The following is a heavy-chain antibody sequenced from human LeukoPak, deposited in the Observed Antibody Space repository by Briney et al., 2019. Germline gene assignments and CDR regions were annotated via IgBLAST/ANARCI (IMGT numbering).Heavy chain of an antibody. CDR2: IYSGGDT. D-gene: IGHD2-8*01. Sequence: GGSLRLSCAVSEFTVYNSYMSWVRQAPGKGLEWVSIIYSGGDTFYVDSVKGRFTISRDKSRNTVYLQMNSLRAEDTAVYYCATRDRNNGVDYWGQGTQVTVSS. CDR1: EFTVYNSY. CDR3: ATRDRNNGVDY. V-gene: IGHV3-53*01. J-gene: IGHJ4*02.